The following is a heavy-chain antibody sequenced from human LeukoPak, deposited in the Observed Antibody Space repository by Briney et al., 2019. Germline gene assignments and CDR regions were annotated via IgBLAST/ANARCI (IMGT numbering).Heavy chain of an antibody. CDR3: ARDTAMVADAFDI. J-gene: IGHJ3*02. CDR2: IYTSGST. D-gene: IGHD5-18*01. V-gene: IGHV4-4*07. CDR1: GGSISSYY. Sequence: SETLSLTCTVSGGSISSYYWSWLRQPAGKGLEWIGRIYTSGSTNYNPSLTSRVTMSVDTSKNQFSLKLSSVTAADTAVYYCARDTAMVADAFDIWGQGTMVTVSS.